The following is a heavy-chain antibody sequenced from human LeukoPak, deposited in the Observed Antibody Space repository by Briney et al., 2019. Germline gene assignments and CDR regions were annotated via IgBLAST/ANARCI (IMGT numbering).Heavy chain of an antibody. CDR3: ARVYSSGWPQYFQH. J-gene: IGHJ1*01. CDR2: ISSSSSYI. CDR1: GFTFSSYS. Sequence: GGSLRLSCAASGFTFSSYSMNWVRQAPGKGLEWVSSISSSSSYIYYADSVKGRFAISRDNAKNSLYLQMNSLRAEDTAVYYCARVYSSGWPQYFQHWGQGTLVTVSS. V-gene: IGHV3-21*01. D-gene: IGHD6-19*01.